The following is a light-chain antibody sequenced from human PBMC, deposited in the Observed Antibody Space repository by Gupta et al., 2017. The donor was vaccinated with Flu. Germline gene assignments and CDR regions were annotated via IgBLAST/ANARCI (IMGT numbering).Light chain of an antibody. CDR1: QSVTSSY. CDR2: GAS. V-gene: IGKV3-20*01. J-gene: IGKJ2*01. Sequence: EIVLTPPPGTLSLSPGERATRSCRASQSVTSSYLAWYQQKPGQAPRLLIYGASSRATGIPDRFSGSGSGTDFTLTISRLEPEDFAVYYCQHYGWSPRTFGQGTKMEIK. CDR3: QHYGWSPRT.